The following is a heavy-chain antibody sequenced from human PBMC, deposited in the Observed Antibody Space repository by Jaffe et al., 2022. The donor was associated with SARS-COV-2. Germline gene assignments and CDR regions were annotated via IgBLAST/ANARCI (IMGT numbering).Heavy chain of an antibody. J-gene: IGHJ6*02. D-gene: IGHD6-13*01. V-gene: IGHV1-8*01. CDR1: GYTFTSYD. CDR3: ARGDVAAAGPAVYYYYGMDV. CDR2: MNPNSGNT. Sequence: QVQLVQSGAEVKKPGASVKVSCKASGYTFTSYDINWVRQATGQGLEWMGWMNPNSGNTGYAQKFQGRVTMTRNTSISTAYMELSSLRSEDTAVYYCARGDVAAAGPAVYYYYGMDVWGQGTTVTVSS.